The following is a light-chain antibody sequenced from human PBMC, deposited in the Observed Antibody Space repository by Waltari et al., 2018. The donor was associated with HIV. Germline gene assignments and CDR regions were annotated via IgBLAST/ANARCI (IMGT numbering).Light chain of an antibody. J-gene: IGLJ3*02. CDR2: DAN. CDR1: ASHIGSYNY. V-gene: IGLV2-14*01. Sequence: QTVLTQPASVSGSLGQSITISCIRAASHIGSYNYVSWYQHHPDKAPKLIIYDANSRPSGISFRFSGFQSGNTASLTISGLQTEDEADYYCSSYISGSTLVFGGGTKVTVL. CDR3: SSYISGSTLV.